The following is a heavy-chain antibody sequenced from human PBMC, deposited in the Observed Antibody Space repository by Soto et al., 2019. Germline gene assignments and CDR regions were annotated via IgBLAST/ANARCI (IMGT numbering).Heavy chain of an antibody. D-gene: IGHD1-1*01. CDR2: MNPNSGNT. CDR1: GYTFTSYD. CDR3: ARDMTTRGMGV. J-gene: IGHJ6*02. Sequence: QVQLVQSGAEVKKPGASVKVSCKASGYTFTSYDINWVRQATGQGLEWMGWMNPNSGNTGYAQKAQXXVTKTRHTSITTAYMDLSSLRSEVPAVYSCARDMTTRGMGVWGQGTTVTVSS. V-gene: IGHV1-8*01.